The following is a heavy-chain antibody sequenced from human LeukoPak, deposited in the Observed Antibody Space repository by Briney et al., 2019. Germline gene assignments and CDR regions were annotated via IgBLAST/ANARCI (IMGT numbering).Heavy chain of an antibody. CDR1: GGSFSGYY. V-gene: IGHV4-34*01. J-gene: IGHJ6*03. CDR2: INHSGST. Sequence: SETLSLTCAVYGGSFSGYYWSWIRQPPGKGLEWIGEINHSGSTNYNPSLKSRVSISVVTSKNRFSLKLSSVTAADTAVYYCASYGSGSYLGHYYYYVDVWGKGTTVTVSS. D-gene: IGHD3-10*01. CDR3: ASYGSGSYLGHYYYYVDV.